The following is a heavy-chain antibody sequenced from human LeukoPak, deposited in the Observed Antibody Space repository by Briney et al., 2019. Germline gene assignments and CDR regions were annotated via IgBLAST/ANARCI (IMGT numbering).Heavy chain of an antibody. D-gene: IGHD2-2*01. CDR1: GGTFSSYA. V-gene: IGHV1-69*05. CDR2: IIPIFGTA. Sequence: GASVKVSCKASGGTFSSYAISWVRQAPGQGLEWMGGIIPIFGTANYAQKFQGRVTITTDESTSTAYMELSSLRSEDTAVYYCAKARVVPAAMGAIDYWGQGTLVTVSS. J-gene: IGHJ4*02. CDR3: AKARVVPAAMGAIDY.